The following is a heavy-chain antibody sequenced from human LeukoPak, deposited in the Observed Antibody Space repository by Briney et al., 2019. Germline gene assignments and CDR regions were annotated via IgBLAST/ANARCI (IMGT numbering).Heavy chain of an antibody. CDR2: IYYSGST. D-gene: IGHD5-24*01. J-gene: IGHJ4*02. CDR1: GGSISSYY. CDR3: ACREATPADY. V-gene: IGHV4-59*12. Sequence: SETLSLTCTVSGGSISSYYWSWIRQPPGKGLEWIGYIYYSGSTNYNPSLKSRVTISVDTSKNQFSLKLSSVTAADTAVYYCACREATPADYWGQGTLVTVSS.